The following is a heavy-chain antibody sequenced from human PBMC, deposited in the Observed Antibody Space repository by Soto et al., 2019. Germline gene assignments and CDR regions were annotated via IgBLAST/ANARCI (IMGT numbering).Heavy chain of an antibody. CDR1: GYTFTSYG. Sequence: ASVKVACKASGYTFTSYGISWVRQAPGQGLEWMGWISAYNGNTNYAQKLQGRVTMTTDTSTSTAYMELRSLRSDDTAVYYCARGGCSGGSCYSPPDYWGQGTLVTVS. CDR3: ARGGCSGGSCYSPPDY. D-gene: IGHD2-15*01. J-gene: IGHJ4*02. V-gene: IGHV1-18*01. CDR2: ISAYNGNT.